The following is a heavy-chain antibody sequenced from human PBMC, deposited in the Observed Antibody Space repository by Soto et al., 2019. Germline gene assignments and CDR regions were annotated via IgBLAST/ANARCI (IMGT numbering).Heavy chain of an antibody. CDR3: ARDGSEYSDSSGYYPLGY. CDR1: GFTFSSYG. Sequence: QVQLVESGGGVVQPGRSLRLSCAASGFTFSSYGMHWVRQAPGKGLEWVAVIWNDGSNKYSADSVKGRFTISRDNSKNTLYLQMNSLRAEDTAVYYCARDGSEYSDSSGYYPLGYWGQGTLVTVSS. J-gene: IGHJ4*02. D-gene: IGHD3-22*01. V-gene: IGHV3-33*01. CDR2: IWNDGSNK.